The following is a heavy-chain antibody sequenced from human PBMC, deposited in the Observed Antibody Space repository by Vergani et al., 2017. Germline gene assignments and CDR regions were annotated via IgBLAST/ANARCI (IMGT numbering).Heavy chain of an antibody. J-gene: IGHJ6*02. V-gene: IGHV3-48*01. Sequence: EVQLVESGGGLVQPGGSLRLSCAASGFTFSSYSMNWVRQAPGKGLEWVSYISSSSSTIYYADSVKGRFTISRDNAKNSLYLQMNSLRAEDTAVYYCAIDRHTYYYGSGSYYYYYGMDVWGQGTTVTVSS. CDR1: GFTFSSYS. CDR3: AIDRHTYYYGSGSYYYYYGMDV. CDR2: ISSSSSTI. D-gene: IGHD3-10*01.